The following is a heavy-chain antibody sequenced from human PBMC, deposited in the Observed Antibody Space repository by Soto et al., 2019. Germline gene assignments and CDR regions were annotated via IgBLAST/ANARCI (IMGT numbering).Heavy chain of an antibody. CDR1: GFTFSSYG. V-gene: IGHV3-33*01. CDR3: ARHHSEGGSSWYRNYYYCGMAV. J-gene: IGHJ6*02. Sequence: QVQLVESGGGVVQPGRSLRLSCAASGFTFSSYGMHWVRQAPGKGLEWVAVIWYDGSNKYYADSVKGRFTISRDNSKNALYLQMNRLRAEDTAVYYCARHHSEGGSSWYRNYYYCGMAVWGQGTTVTVSS. D-gene: IGHD6-13*01. CDR2: IWYDGSNK.